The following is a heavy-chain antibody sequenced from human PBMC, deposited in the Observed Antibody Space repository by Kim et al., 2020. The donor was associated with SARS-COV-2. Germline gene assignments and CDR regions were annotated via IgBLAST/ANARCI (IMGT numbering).Heavy chain of an antibody. D-gene: IGHD6-19*01. V-gene: IGHV4-4*02. CDR1: GGSITSINR. J-gene: IGHJ6*02. CDR2: IFHNGDT. CDR3: ARAFSVAVAGTYYYVMDV. Sequence: SETLSLTCAVSGGSITSINRWNWVRQPPGKGLEWIGEIFHNGDTNYNPSLKSRVTMSVDKSNNEFSLRLDSVTAADMAVYFCARAFSVAVAGTYYYVMDVWGPGTTVTVSS.